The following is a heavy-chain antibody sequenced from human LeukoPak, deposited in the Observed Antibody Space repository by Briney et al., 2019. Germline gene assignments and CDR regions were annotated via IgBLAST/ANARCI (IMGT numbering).Heavy chain of an antibody. D-gene: IGHD1-14*01. CDR1: GYTFT. Sequence: ASAKVSCKASGYTFTIHWVRQAPGHGLESMGIINPSGGSTSYAQKFQGRVTMTRDTSTSTVYMELSSLRSEDTAVYYCARSSGRSPNREYMDVWGKGTTVTVSS. CDR3: ARSSGRSPNREYMDV. CDR2: INPSGGST. V-gene: IGHV1-46*01. J-gene: IGHJ6*03.